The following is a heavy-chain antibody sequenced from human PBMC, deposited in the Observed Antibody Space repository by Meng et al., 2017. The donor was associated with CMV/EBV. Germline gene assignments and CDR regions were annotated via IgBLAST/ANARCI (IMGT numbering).Heavy chain of an antibody. D-gene: IGHD5-24*01. CDR1: GYSFTSYW. CDR2: IYPGDSDT. V-gene: IGHV5-51*01. Sequence: GESLKISCKGSGYSFTSYWIGWVRQMPGKGLEWMGIIYPGDSDTRYSPSFQGQVTISADKSISTAYLQWSSLKASDTAMYYCATAPIEMATNGGFFDYWGQGTLVTV. CDR3: ATAPIEMATNGGFFDY. J-gene: IGHJ4*02.